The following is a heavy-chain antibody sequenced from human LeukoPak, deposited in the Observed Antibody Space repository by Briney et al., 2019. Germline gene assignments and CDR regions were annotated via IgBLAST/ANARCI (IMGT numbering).Heavy chain of an antibody. Sequence: ASVKVSCKASGYTFTGYYMYWVRQAPGQGLEWMGIINPGGGSTTYAQNFQGRVSMTRDTSTSKVYMELTSLRSEDTAMYYCVREGAGSGYFFDCWGQGTLVTVSS. J-gene: IGHJ4*02. CDR2: INPGGGST. CDR1: GYTFTGYY. D-gene: IGHD3-22*01. CDR3: VREGAGSGYFFDC. V-gene: IGHV1-46*01.